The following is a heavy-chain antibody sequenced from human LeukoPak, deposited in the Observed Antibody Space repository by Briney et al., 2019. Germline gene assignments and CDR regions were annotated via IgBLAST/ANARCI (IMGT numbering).Heavy chain of an antibody. V-gene: IGHV1-24*01. J-gene: IGHJ1*01. D-gene: IGHD3-9*01. CDR2: FDPEDGET. CDR3: ATEYDILTGYYSRPEYFQH. Sequence: ASVKVSCKVSGYTLTELSMHWVRQAPGKGLEWMGGFDPEDGETIYAQKFQGRVTMTEDTSTDTAYVELSSLRSEDTAVYYCATEYDILTGYYSRPEYFQHWGQGTLVTVSS. CDR1: GYTLTELS.